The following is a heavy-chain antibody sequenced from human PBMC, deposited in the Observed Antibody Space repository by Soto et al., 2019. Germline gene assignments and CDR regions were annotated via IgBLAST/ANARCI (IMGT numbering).Heavy chain of an antibody. V-gene: IGHV1-18*01. J-gene: IGHJ5*02. CDR3: ASIGECLSHYLHSSGSYYGSYSFDP. Sequence: GASVKVSCKASGYTFTSYGISWVRQAPGQGLEWMGWISAYNGNTNYAQKLQGRVTMTTDTSTSTAYMELRSLRSDDTAVYYCASIGECLSHYLHSSGSYYGSYSFDP. CDR2: ISAYNGNT. D-gene: IGHD3-22*01. CDR1: GYTFTSYG.